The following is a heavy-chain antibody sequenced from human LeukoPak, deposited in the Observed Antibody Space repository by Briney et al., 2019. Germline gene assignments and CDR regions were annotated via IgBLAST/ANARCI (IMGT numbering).Heavy chain of an antibody. CDR1: GYTFTSYG. Sequence: ASEKVSCKASGYTFTSYGISWVRQAPGQGLEWMGWISAYNGNTNYAQTPQGRVTMTTDTSTSTAYMELRSLRSDDTAVYYCARGKSIAARLDYWGQGTLVTVSS. V-gene: IGHV1-18*01. D-gene: IGHD6-6*01. CDR2: ISAYNGNT. J-gene: IGHJ4*02. CDR3: ARGKSIAARLDY.